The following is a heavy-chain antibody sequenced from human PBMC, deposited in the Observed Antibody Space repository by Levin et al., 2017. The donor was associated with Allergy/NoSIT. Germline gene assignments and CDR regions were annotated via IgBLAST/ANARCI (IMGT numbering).Heavy chain of an antibody. D-gene: IGHD3-9*01. J-gene: IGHJ3*02. CDR3: ARDRGYYDILTGYYRTGAFDI. CDR2: ISAYNGNT. CDR1: GYTFTSYG. V-gene: IGHV1-18*01. Sequence: GESLKISCKASGYTFTSYGISWVRQAPGQGLEWMGWISAYNGNTNYAQKLQGRVTMTTDTSTSTAYMELRSLRSDDTAVYYCARDRGYYDILTGYYRTGAFDIWGQGTMVTVSS.